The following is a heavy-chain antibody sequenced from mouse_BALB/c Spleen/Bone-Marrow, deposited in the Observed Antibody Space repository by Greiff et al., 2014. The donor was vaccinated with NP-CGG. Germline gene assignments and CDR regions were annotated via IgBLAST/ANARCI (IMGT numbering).Heavy chain of an antibody. CDR1: GFTFTDYY. V-gene: IGHV7-3*02. D-gene: IGHD1-2*01. CDR2: IRNQANGYTT. CDR3: AKASNSLLRLAGFAY. Sequence: DVHLVESGGGLVQPGGSLRLSCATSGFTFTDYYMSWVRQPPGKALEWLGFIRNQANGYTTEYSESVKGRFTISRDNSQNILYLQMNTLRTRDSAAYYCAKASNSLLRLAGFAYWGQGTLVTVSA. J-gene: IGHJ3*01.